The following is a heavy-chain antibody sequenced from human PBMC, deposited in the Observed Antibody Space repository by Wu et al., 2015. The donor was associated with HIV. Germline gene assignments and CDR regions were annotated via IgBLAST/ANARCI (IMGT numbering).Heavy chain of an antibody. CDR2: IIPIHGAA. CDR3: AREGEEKKSDRSGYYAYLQI. Sequence: QVQLVQSGAEVKKPGSSVKVSCRASGGTLRNHAVTWVRQVPGQGFEWMGRIIPIHGAANYAQKFEGRVTITADESTSTAYMDLSSLTSEDTAVYYCAREGEEKKSDRSGYYAYLQIWGQGSQVTVSS. V-gene: IGHV1-69*11. D-gene: IGHD3-22*01. CDR1: GGTLRNHA. J-gene: IGHJ1*01.